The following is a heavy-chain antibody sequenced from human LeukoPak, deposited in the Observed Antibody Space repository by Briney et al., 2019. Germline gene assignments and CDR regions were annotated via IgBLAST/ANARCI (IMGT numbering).Heavy chain of an antibody. V-gene: IGHV1-18*01. D-gene: IGHD2-15*01. J-gene: IGHJ3*02. CDR2: ISPYNGNT. CDR3: ARQSYFDGRGDDAFDI. CDR1: G. Sequence: GISWVGQVPGQGLEWMGWISPYNGNTKFAQKFQGRVTVTTETSTSTAYMELRSLRSDDTAVYYCARQSYFDGRGDDAFDIWGQGTMVTVSS.